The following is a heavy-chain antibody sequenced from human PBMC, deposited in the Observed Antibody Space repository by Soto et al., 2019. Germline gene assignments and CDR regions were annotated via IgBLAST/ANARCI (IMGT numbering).Heavy chain of an antibody. CDR3: ARDTSDYIQEVYYYHGLDV. CDR2: IIPMFGTT. Sequence: GASVKVSCKPSGGTFSSYSISWVRQAPGQGLEWMGRIIPMFGTTNYAQKFQGRVTITADKSTSTAYMELYSLRSEDTAVYYCARDTSDYIQEVYYYHGLDVWGQGTTVTVSS. V-gene: IGHV1-69*06. CDR1: GGTFSSYS. J-gene: IGHJ6*02. D-gene: IGHD4-17*01.